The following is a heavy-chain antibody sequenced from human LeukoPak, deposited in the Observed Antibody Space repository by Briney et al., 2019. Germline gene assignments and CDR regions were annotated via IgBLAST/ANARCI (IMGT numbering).Heavy chain of an antibody. Sequence: GGSLRLSCAASGFTFSSYAMSWVRQAPGKGLEWVSAISGSGGSTYCADSVKGRFTISRDNSKNTLYLQMNSLRAEDTAVYYCANMVRGVIIWFDPWGQGTLVTVSS. D-gene: IGHD3-10*01. CDR2: ISGSGGST. CDR1: GFTFSSYA. CDR3: ANMVRGVIIWFDP. V-gene: IGHV3-23*01. J-gene: IGHJ5*02.